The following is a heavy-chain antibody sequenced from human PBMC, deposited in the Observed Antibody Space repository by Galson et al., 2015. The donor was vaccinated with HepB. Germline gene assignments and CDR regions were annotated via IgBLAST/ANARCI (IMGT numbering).Heavy chain of an antibody. CDR3: ARDNEDIVPGSFDY. CDR2: ISAYNGNT. Sequence: QSGAEVKKPGASVKVSCKASGYTFTSYGISWVRQVPGQGLEWMGWISAYNGNTNYAQKLQGRVTMTTDTSTSTAYMELRSLRADDTAVYYCARDNEDIVPGSFDYWGQGTLVTVSS. CDR1: GYTFTSYG. J-gene: IGHJ4*02. D-gene: IGHD2-8*01. V-gene: IGHV1-18*01.